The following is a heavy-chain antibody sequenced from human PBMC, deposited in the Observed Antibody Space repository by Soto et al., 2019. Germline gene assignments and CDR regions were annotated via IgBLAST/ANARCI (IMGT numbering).Heavy chain of an antibody. V-gene: IGHV1-24*01. J-gene: IGHJ6*02. CDR3: ATGITMIYGDYYGMDV. Sequence: ASVKVSCKVSGYTLTELSMHWVRQAPGKGLEWMGGFDPEDGETIYAQKFQGRVTMTEDTSTDTAYMELSSLRSEDTAVYYCATGITMIYGDYYGMDVWGQGTTVTVSS. D-gene: IGHD3-22*01. CDR2: FDPEDGET. CDR1: GYTLTELS.